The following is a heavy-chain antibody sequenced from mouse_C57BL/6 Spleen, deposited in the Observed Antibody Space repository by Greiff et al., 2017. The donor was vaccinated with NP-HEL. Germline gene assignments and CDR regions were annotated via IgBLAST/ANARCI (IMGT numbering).Heavy chain of an antibody. CDR3: ARQGVYYYGSSYFDY. D-gene: IGHD1-1*01. V-gene: IGHV5-6*01. CDR2: ISSGGSYT. CDR1: GFTFSSYG. J-gene: IGHJ2*01. Sequence: EVMLVESGGDLVKPGGSLKLSCAASGFTFSSYGMSWVRQTPDKRLEWVATISSGGSYTYYPDSVKGRFTISRDNAKNTLYLQMSSLKSEDTAMYYCARQGVYYYGSSYFDYWGQVTTLTVSS.